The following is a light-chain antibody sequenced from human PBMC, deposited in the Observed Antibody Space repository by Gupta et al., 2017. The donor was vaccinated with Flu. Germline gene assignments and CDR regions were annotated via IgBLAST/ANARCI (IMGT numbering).Light chain of an antibody. CDR3: QQRSNWPLT. Sequence: PATLSLCPGERATPSCRASQSVSSYLAWYQQKPGQAPRLLIYDASNRATGIPARFSGSGSGTDFTLTISSLEPEDFAVYYCQQRSNWPLTFGGGTKVEIK. J-gene: IGKJ4*01. V-gene: IGKV3-11*01. CDR1: QSVSSY. CDR2: DAS.